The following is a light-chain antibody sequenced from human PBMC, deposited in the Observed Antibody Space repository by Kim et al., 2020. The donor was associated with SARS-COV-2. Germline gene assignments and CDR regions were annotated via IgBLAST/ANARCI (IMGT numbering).Light chain of an antibody. CDR3: CSTSNTLDYV. CDR1: SGDIGNYNS. J-gene: IGLJ1*01. V-gene: IGLV2-14*03. Sequence: GQSITTAGSGTSGDIGNYNSVSWYQQHPGEAPQLIIYDVRDRPSGVSARFSGSKSANMASLTISGLRSEDEADYYCCSTSNTLDYVFGSGTKVTVL. CDR2: DVR.